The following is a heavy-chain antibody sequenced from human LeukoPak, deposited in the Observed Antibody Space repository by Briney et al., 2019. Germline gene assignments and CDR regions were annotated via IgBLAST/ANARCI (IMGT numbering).Heavy chain of an antibody. CDR2: INPNSGGT. D-gene: IGHD3-22*01. V-gene: IGHV1-2*02. CDR1: GYTFTGYY. Sequence: ASVKVSCKASGYTFTGYYMHWVRQAPGQGLEWMGWINPNSGGTNYAQKFQGRVTMTRDTSISTAYMELSRLRSDDTAVYYCARGAPFDYYESSGYNYWGQGTLVTVSS. CDR3: ARGAPFDYYESSGYNY. J-gene: IGHJ4*02.